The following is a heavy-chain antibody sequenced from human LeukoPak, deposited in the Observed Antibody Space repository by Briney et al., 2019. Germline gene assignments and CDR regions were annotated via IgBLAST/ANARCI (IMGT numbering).Heavy chain of an antibody. V-gene: IGHV1-2*02. CDR1: GYTFTGYY. J-gene: IGHJ3*02. Sequence: ASVKVSCKASGYTFTGYYMHWVRQVPGQGLEWMGWINPKSGGSNYAQKFLGRVTMTRDTSISTAYMELSRLRSDDTAVYYCARGVGATAVFDIWGQGTMVTVSS. CDR2: INPKSGGS. CDR3: ARGVGATAVFDI. D-gene: IGHD1-26*01.